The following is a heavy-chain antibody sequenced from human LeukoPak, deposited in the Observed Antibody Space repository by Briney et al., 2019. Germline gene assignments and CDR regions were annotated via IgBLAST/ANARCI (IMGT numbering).Heavy chain of an antibody. D-gene: IGHD3-3*01. V-gene: IGHV3-7*01. Sequence: GGSLRLSCAASGFTFTNYWMSWVRQAPGRGLELVANIKQDRSEKYYVDSVKGRFTISRDNAKNSLYLQMNSLRAEDTAVYYCARLREIPVFGVVTKSTSYFDYWGQGTLVTVSS. CDR3: ARLREIPVFGVVTKSTSYFDY. CDR2: IKQDRSEK. J-gene: IGHJ4*02. CDR1: GFTFTNYW.